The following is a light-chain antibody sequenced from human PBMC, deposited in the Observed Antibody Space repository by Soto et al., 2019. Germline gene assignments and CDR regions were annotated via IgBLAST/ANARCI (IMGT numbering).Light chain of an antibody. CDR2: DAS. V-gene: IGKV3-11*01. CDR1: QSVSSY. J-gene: IGKJ5*01. Sequence: EIVLTQSPATLSLSPGERATLSCRASQSVSSYLAWYQQKPGQAPRHLSYDASNRATGVQARSSGSGAGTDFTLTIRSLEPEDCAVYDGQQRSNWPPSITFGQGTRLEIK. CDR3: QQRSNWPPSIT.